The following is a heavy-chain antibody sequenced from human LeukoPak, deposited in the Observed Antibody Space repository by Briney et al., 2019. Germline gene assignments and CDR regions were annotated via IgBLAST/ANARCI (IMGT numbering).Heavy chain of an antibody. Sequence: GGSLRLSCAASGFTFSSYWMSWVRQAPGKGLEWVANIKQDGSEKYYVDSVKGRFTISRDNAKNSPYLQMNSLRAEDTAVYYCASSVVTPQAGYWGQGTLVTVSS. CDR3: ASSVVTPQAGY. V-gene: IGHV3-7*01. J-gene: IGHJ4*02. D-gene: IGHD4-23*01. CDR2: IKQDGSEK. CDR1: GFTFSSYW.